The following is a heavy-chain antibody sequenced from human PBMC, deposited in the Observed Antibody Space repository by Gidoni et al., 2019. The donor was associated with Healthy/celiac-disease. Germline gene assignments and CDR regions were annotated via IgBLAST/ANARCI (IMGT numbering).Heavy chain of an antibody. V-gene: IGHV3-23*01. D-gene: IGHD6-13*01. J-gene: IGHJ6*02. Sequence: LEWVSAISGSGGSTYYADSVKVRFTISRDNSKNTLYLQMNSLRAEDTAVYYCAKDLCIAAAGIGCYYYGMDVWGQGTTVTVSS. CDR3: AKDLCIAAAGIGCYYYGMDV. CDR2: ISGSGGST.